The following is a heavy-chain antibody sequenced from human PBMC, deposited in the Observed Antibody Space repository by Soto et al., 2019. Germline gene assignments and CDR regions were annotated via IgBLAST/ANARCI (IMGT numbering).Heavy chain of an antibody. D-gene: IGHD5-12*01. CDR2: ITDSGGST. CDR3: AKDSGWLHYY. CDR1: GFAFSSSG. V-gene: IGHV3-23*01. Sequence: GGSLRLSCAASGFAFSSSGMSWVRQAPGKGLEWVSGITDSGGSTYYVDSVKGRFTISRDNSKNTLSLEMNSLRAEDTAVYYCAKDSGWLHYYWGQGTLVTVSS. J-gene: IGHJ4*02.